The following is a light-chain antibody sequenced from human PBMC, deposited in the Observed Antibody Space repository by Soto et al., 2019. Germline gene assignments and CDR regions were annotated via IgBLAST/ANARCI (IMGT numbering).Light chain of an antibody. J-gene: IGLJ2*01. Sequence: QSALTQPPSASGSPGQSVTISCTGTSIDVGGYKSVSWYQQHPGKVPKLMISEVSKRPSGVPDRFSGSKSGNTASLTVSGLQAEDEADYYCSSYAGSNSVIFGGGTKLTVL. V-gene: IGLV2-8*01. CDR3: SSYAGSNSVI. CDR2: EVS. CDR1: SIDVGGYKS.